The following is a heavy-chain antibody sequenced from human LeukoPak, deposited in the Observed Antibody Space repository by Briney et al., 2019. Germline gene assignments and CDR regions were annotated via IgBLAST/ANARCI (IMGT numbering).Heavy chain of an antibody. D-gene: IGHD3-16*02. CDR1: GFTFGDYA. CDR2: IRSDVYGGTT. J-gene: IGHJ3*02. V-gene: IGHV3-49*03. Sequence: GGSLRLSCTASGFTFGDYAMSWFRQAPGKGLEWVGFIRSDVYGGTTEYAASVKGRFTISRDDSKNIAYLQMNSLKTEDTAVYYCTRGGLGGSYHVAFDIWGQGTMVTVSS. CDR3: TRGGLGGSYHVAFDI.